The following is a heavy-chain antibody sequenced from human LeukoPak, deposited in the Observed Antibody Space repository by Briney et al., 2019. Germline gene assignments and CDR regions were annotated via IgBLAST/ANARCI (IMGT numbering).Heavy chain of an antibody. Sequence: SETLSLTCTVSGGSISSGSYYWSWIGQPAGKGLERIGRIYTSGSTNYNPSLKSRVTISVDTSKNQFSLKLSSVTAADTAVYYCARDRRHAFWSGYYLLFNWFNPWGQGTLVTVSS. CDR2: IYTSGST. J-gene: IGHJ5*02. CDR1: GGSISSGSYY. V-gene: IGHV4-61*02. D-gene: IGHD3-3*01. CDR3: ARDRRHAFWSGYYLLFNWFNP.